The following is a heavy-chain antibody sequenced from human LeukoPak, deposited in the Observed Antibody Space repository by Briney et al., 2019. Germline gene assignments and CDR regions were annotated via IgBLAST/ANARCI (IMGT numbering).Heavy chain of an antibody. CDR1: GFTFSSYA. V-gene: IGHV3-33*08. Sequence: GGSLRLSCAASGFTFSSYAMSWVRQAPGKGLEWVAVIWYDGSTKYYADSVKGRFTISRDNSKNTLYLQMNSLRAEDTAVYYCARGDYYYGSSGYPGDWGQGTLVTVSS. CDR3: ARGDYYYGSSGYPGD. J-gene: IGHJ4*02. CDR2: IWYDGSTK. D-gene: IGHD3-22*01.